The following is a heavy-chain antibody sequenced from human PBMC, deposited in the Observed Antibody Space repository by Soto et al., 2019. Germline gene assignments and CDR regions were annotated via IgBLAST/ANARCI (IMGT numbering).Heavy chain of an antibody. D-gene: IGHD1-1*01. CDR2: IYATGTT. CDR3: VRDGTKTLRDWFDP. V-gene: IGHV4-4*07. J-gene: IGHJ5*02. CDR1: GASISGFY. Sequence: TVSVTCTVSGASISGFYWSWIRNSAGKGLEWIGRIYATGTTDYNPSLKSRVMMSVDTSKKQFSLKLRSVTAADTAVYYCVRDGTKTLRDWFDPWGQGISVTVSS.